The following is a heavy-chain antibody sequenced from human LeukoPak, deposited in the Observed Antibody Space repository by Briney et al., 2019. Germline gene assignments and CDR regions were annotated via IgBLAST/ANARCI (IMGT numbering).Heavy chain of an antibody. J-gene: IGHJ3*02. CDR3: ALYGDYGAFDI. Sequence: GGSLRLSCAASGFTFSSYWMHWVRQAPGKGLVWVSRINSDGSSTSYADSVKGRFTISRDNAKNTLYLQMNSLRAEDTAVYYCALYGDYGAFDIWGQGTMVTVSS. CDR1: GFTFSSYW. CDR2: INSDGSST. V-gene: IGHV3-74*01. D-gene: IGHD4-17*01.